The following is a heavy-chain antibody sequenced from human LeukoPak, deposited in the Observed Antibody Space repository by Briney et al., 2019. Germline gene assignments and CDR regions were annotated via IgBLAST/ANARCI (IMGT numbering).Heavy chain of an antibody. CDR2: MSRDGLNK. D-gene: IGHD2-2*01. V-gene: IGHV3-30*04. CDR1: GFTFSDYA. J-gene: IGHJ4*02. Sequence: GGSLRLSCAASGFTFSDYAMHWVRQAPGKGLEWVAVMSRDGLNKFFPDSVKGRFTISRDNSKNTLYLQMNSLRAEDTAVYYCARPPMYCTSTSCFFDYWGQGTLVTVSS. CDR3: ARPPMYCTSTSCFFDY.